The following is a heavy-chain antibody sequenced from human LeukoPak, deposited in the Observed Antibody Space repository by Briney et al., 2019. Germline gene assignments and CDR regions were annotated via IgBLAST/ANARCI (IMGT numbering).Heavy chain of an antibody. Sequence: GGSLRLSCAASGFTFSSYAMSWVRQAPGKGLEWVAHINQDGSEEHYVDSVKARFTISRDNAKTSLYLQMNSLRAEDTAVYYCVRDGGISGYDLLDYWGQGTLVTVSS. D-gene: IGHD5-12*01. J-gene: IGHJ4*02. CDR1: GFTFSSYA. CDR3: VRDGGISGYDLLDY. CDR2: INQDGSEE. V-gene: IGHV3-7*01.